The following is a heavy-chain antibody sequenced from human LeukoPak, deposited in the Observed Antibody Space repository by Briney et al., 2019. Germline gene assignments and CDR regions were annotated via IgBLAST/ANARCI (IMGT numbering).Heavy chain of an antibody. D-gene: IGHD3-16*01. CDR3: ARHLGEYGPFFDY. CDR1: GFTFSSYG. J-gene: IGHJ4*02. V-gene: IGHV3-30*03. Sequence: GGSLRLSCAASGFTFSSYGMHWVRQAPGKGLEWVAVISYDGSNKYYADSVKGRFTISRDNSKNTLYLQMNSLRAKDTAVYYCARHLGEYGPFFDYWGQGTLVTVSS. CDR2: ISYDGSNK.